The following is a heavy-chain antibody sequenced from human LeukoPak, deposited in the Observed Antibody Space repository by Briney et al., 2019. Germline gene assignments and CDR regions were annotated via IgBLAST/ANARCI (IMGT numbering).Heavy chain of an antibody. CDR1: GFTFNNFW. CDR3: ATDLLDY. Sequence: GGSLRLSCAASGFTFNNFWMSWVRQAPGKGLEWIGRIKSQTDGGTADYAAPVKGRFTISRDDSKTTLFPQMNSLKTEDTAMYYCATDLLDYWGRGTLVTVSS. J-gene: IGHJ4*02. CDR2: IKSQTDGGTA. V-gene: IGHV3-15*01.